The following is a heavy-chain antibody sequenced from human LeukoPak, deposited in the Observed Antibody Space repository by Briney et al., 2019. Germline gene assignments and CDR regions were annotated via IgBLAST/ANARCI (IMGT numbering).Heavy chain of an antibody. CDR3: ARARSCSGGSCYSDY. CDR1: KYSFISYA. J-gene: IGHJ4*02. CDR2: INTNTGNP. Sequence: GASVKVSCKASKYSFISYAINWVRQAPGQGLEWIGWINTNTGNPTYAQGFTGRFVFSLDTSVSTAYLQISSLKAEDTAVYYCARARSCSGGSCYSDYWGQGTLVSVSS. V-gene: IGHV7-4-1*01. D-gene: IGHD2-15*01.